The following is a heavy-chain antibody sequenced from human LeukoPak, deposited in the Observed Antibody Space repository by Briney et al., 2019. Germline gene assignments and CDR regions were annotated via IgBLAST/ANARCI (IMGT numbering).Heavy chain of an antibody. CDR3: ARGPPSSSWSDARCDY. J-gene: IGHJ4*02. D-gene: IGHD6-13*01. CDR1: GFTFSSYG. CDR2: ISYDGSNK. V-gene: IGHV3-30*04. Sequence: RGSLRLSCAASGFTFSSYGTHWVRQVPGEGLEWVAVISYDGSNKYYADSVKGRLSLSRDNSKNTLYLQMNSLSAEDTAVYYCARGPPSSSWSDARCDYWGQGTLVTVSS.